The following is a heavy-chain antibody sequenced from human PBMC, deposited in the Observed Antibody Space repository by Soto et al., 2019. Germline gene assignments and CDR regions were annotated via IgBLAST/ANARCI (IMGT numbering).Heavy chain of an antibody. D-gene: IGHD1-26*01. CDR3: AREREGATIDY. Sequence: QVQLVQSGAEVKKPGASVKVSCKASGXXXXXYXXXXVXXXXXXGLEWMGIINPSGGSTSYAQKFQGRVTMTRDTSTSTVYMELSSLRSEDTAVYYCAREREGATIDYWGQGTLVTVSS. CDR2: INPSGGST. CDR1: GXXXXXYX. V-gene: IGHV1-46*01. J-gene: IGHJ4*02.